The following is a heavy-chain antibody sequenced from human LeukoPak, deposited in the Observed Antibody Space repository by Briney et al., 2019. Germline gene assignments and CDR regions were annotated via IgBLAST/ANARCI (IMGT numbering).Heavy chain of an antibody. CDR1: GFTFGSYA. V-gene: IGHV3-23*01. D-gene: IGHD6-19*01. Sequence: GGSLRLSCAASGFTFGSYAMSWVRQAPGKGLEWVSAISDSGGSTYYADSVKGRFTISRDNSKNTLYLQMNSLRAEDTAVYYCAKDSPRIAVAGILDYWGQGTLVTVSS. CDR2: ISDSGGST. CDR3: AKDSPRIAVAGILDY. J-gene: IGHJ4*02.